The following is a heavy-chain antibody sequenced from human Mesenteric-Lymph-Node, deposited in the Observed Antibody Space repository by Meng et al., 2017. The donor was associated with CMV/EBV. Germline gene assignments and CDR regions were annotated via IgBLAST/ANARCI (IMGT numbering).Heavy chain of an antibody. CDR1: GGSISGSY. J-gene: IGHJ4*02. CDR3: ARGVPYADSPGGYFDY. CDR2: IYYGGSI. Sequence: SETLSLTCTVSGGSISGSYWSWVRQPPGKGLEWIGYIYYGGSIDYNPSLKGRVTISVETSKKHFSLKLKSVTAADTAVYYCARGVPYADSPGGYFDYWGQGRLVTVSS. D-gene: IGHD2-2*01. V-gene: IGHV4-59*01.